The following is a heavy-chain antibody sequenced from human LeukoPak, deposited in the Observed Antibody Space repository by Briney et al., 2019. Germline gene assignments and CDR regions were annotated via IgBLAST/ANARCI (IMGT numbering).Heavy chain of an antibody. CDR2: INHSGST. CDR1: GGSFSGYY. V-gene: IGHV4-34*01. J-gene: IGHJ6*04. Sequence: SETLSLTCAVYGGSFSGYYWSWIRQPPGKGLEWIGEINHSGSTNYNPSLKSRVTISVDTSKNQFSLKLSSVTAADTAVYYCARGRNSYSSGWFRDYGMDVWGKGPTVTVSS. CDR3: ARGRNSYSSGWFRDYGMDV. D-gene: IGHD6-19*01.